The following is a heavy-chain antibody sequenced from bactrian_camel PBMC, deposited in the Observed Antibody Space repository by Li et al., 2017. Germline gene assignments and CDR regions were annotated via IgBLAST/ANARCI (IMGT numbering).Heavy chain of an antibody. CDR2: IPNGRSA. CDR3: AARFIFCPGGDIATWTSSDFGF. V-gene: IGHV3S55*01. Sequence: HVQLVESGGGSVQAGGSLRLSCAASGDTHGSYCMAWFRQAPGNEREGVAAIPNGRSAVYAASVKDRFTISKEYTKNTLYLQMNSLRPEDTAMYYCAARFIFCPGGDIATWTSSDFGFWGQGTQVTDS. J-gene: IGHJ6*01. CDR1: GDTHGSYC. D-gene: IGHD4*01.